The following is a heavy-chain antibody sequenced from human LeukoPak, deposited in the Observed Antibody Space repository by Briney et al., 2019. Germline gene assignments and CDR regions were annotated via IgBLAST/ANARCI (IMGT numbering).Heavy chain of an antibody. Sequence: SETLSLTCTVPGGSISSYYWSWIRQPPGKGLEWIGYIYYSGSTNYNPSLKSRVTISVDTSKNQFSLKLSSVTAADTAVYYCARQELLGYCSGGSCYSPWLDPWGQGTLVTVSS. D-gene: IGHD2-15*01. J-gene: IGHJ5*02. CDR1: GGSISSYY. CDR3: ARQELLGYCSGGSCYSPWLDP. V-gene: IGHV4-59*08. CDR2: IYYSGST.